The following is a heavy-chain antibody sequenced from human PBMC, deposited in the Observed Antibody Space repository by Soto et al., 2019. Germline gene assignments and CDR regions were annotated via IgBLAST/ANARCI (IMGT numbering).Heavy chain of an antibody. J-gene: IGHJ6*02. Sequence: GGSLRLSCEVSGFPFSNYAMNWVRQPAGKGLEWVAIISFHGIFAFYVDSARGRFTISRENSKNEVYLEMRSLRTEDTAVYYCARESRSGWLGEAISWGMDVWGQGTTVTVSS. CDR2: ISFHGIFA. CDR3: ARESRSGWLGEAISWGMDV. V-gene: IGHV3-30*04. CDR1: GFPFSNYA. D-gene: IGHD3-10*01.